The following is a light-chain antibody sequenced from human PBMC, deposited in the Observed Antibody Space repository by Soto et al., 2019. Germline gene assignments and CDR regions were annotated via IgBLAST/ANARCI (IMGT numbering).Light chain of an antibody. CDR2: AAS. CDR1: QSISSY. J-gene: IGKJ5*01. CDR3: QRSYSTPLG. V-gene: IGKV1-39*01. Sequence: DIQMTQSPSSLSASVGDRVTITCRASQSISSYLNWYQQKPGKAPKLLIYAASSLQSGVPSRFSGSGSGTDFTLTISSLQPEDFATYYCQRSYSTPLGFGQGTRLEIK.